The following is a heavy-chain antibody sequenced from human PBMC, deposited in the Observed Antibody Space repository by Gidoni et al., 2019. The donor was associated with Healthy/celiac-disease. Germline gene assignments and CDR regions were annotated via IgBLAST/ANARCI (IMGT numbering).Heavy chain of an antibody. Sequence: EVQLVESGGGWVQPGRSMRLSCAASGFAFDADAMHWVRQAPGKGLECVSGISWNSGSIGYADSVKGRFTISRDNAKNSLYLQMNSLRAEYTALYYCAKGSNVDTAMVPTSYYFDYWGQGTLVTVSS. CDR1: GFAFDADA. CDR3: AKGSNVDTAMVPTSYYFDY. CDR2: ISWNSGSI. D-gene: IGHD5-18*01. J-gene: IGHJ4*02. V-gene: IGHV3-9*01.